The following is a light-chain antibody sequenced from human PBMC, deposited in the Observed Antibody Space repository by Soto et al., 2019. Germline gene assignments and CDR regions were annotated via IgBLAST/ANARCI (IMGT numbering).Light chain of an antibody. CDR3: QHSYSTRS. CDR1: QDIGAY. J-gene: IGKJ1*01. V-gene: IGKV1-39*01. CDR2: AAS. Sequence: DIQMTQSPSSLSASIGDRVTISCRASQDIGAYVNWYQHKQGKAPRVLMYAASNLKSGVPPRFSASGLGRDFTLTISDIQPEDFATYYCQHSYSTRSFAQGTTVDIK.